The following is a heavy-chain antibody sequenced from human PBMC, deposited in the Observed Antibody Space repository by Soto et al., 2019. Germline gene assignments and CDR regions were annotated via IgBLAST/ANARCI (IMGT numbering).Heavy chain of an antibody. V-gene: IGHV4-30-4*01. CDR1: GGPVRDAYSY. D-gene: IGHD2-8*02. CDR2: LSYTGST. CDR3: ARELEGGVFDI. Sequence: SETLSLTCTVSGGPVRDAYSYWTWIRQPPGKGLEWMGYLSYTGSTYYNPTLRNRATISVDESSNHLSLRLSSVTAADTAVYYCARELEGGVFDIWGRGTLVTVSS. J-gene: IGHJ3*02.